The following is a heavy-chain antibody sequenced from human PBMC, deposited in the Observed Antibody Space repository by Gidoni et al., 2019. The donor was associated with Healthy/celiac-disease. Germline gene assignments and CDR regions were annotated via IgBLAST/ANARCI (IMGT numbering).Heavy chain of an antibody. CDR3: ARILGYCTNGVCYYYYGMDV. CDR1: GFSLSNARMG. V-gene: IGHV2-26*01. Sequence: QVTLKESGPVLVKPTETLTLTCTVSGFSLSNARMGVSWIRQPPGKALEWLAHIFSNDEKSYSTSLKSRLTISKDTSKSQVVLTMTNMDPVDTATYYCARILGYCTNGVCYYYYGMDVWGQGTTVTVSS. D-gene: IGHD2-8*01. J-gene: IGHJ6*02. CDR2: IFSNDEK.